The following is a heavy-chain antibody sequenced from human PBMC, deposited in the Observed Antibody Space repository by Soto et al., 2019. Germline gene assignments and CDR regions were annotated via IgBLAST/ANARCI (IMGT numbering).Heavy chain of an antibody. CDR2: IQSGGPT. J-gene: IGHJ6*04. CDR3: ARDDVLCDGGRCDGVPLDV. CDR1: GFTVSSKY. Sequence: EVHLVESGGGLVQPGGSLRLSCAASGFTVSSKYMSWVRQAPGKGLEWVSLIQSGGPTYYADAVKGRFTISRDTSENTLHLQVDSLRAEDMAVYYCARDDVLCDGGRCDGVPLDVWGKGTTGTVSS. D-gene: IGHD2-15*01. V-gene: IGHV3-66*01.